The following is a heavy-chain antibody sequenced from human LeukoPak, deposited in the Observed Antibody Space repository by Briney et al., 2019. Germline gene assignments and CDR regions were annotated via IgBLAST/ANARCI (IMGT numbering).Heavy chain of an antibody. CDR1: GFTFSSYA. CDR2: ISGSGGST. CDR3: AKDLGSSGWWAYFDY. V-gene: IGHV3-23*01. J-gene: IGHJ4*02. Sequence: GGSLRLSCAASGFTFSSYAMSWVRQAPGKGLEWVSAISGSGGSTYYADSVKGRFTISRDNSKNTLYLQMNSLRAEDTAVYYCAKDLGSSGWWAYFDYWGQGTLVTVSS. D-gene: IGHD6-19*01.